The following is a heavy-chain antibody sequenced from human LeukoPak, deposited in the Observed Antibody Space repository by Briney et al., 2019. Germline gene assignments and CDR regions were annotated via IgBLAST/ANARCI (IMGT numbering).Heavy chain of an antibody. CDR3: ARDHPYSSGWYGRVEALDL. CDR1: GFIFTGYY. Sequence: AASVKVSCKASGFIFTGYYMHWVRQAPEQGLEWMGCINANSGGTNYAQKFQGRVTMTRDTSISTAYMDLSRLRSDDTAVYYCARDHPYSSGWYGRVEALDLWGQGTTVTVSS. D-gene: IGHD6-19*01. V-gene: IGHV1-2*02. CDR2: INANSGGT. J-gene: IGHJ3*01.